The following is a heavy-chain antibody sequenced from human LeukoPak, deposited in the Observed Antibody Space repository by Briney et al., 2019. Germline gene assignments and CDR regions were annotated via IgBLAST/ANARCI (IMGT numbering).Heavy chain of an antibody. V-gene: IGHV4-38-2*02. CDR2: IFHSGDV. J-gene: IGHJ6*03. D-gene: IGHD3-10*01. Sequence: SETLSLTCIVSGYSIISDYFWGWVRQPPGKGPEWIGSIFHSGDVYYNPSLTSRVTLSVDPSNNRFSLKVTSVTAADTAIYYCAKGRGRLHVNRGVYNYHYYMEVWGTGTTVIVS. CDR3: AKGRGRLHVNRGVYNYHYYMEV. CDR1: GYSIISDYF.